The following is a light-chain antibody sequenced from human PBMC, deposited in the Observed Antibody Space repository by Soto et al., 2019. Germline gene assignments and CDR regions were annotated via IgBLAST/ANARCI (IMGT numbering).Light chain of an antibody. Sequence: DIQMTQSPSSLSASVGDRVIFTCRASQSVTTYLNWYQQKPGKAPKLLIYAVSNLQSGVPSRFSGSGSGTDFTLTISSLQPEDFATYYCQQSYSAPPTFGQGAKLEI. V-gene: IGKV1-39*01. J-gene: IGKJ2*01. CDR3: QQSYSAPPT. CDR2: AVS. CDR1: QSVTTY.